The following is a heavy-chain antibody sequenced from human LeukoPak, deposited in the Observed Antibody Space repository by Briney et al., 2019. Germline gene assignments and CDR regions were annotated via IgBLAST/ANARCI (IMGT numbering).Heavy chain of an antibody. J-gene: IGHJ5*02. Sequence: SETLSLTCTVSGGSISSYYWSWIRQPPGKGLEWIGNIYYSGSTNYNPSLKSRVTISVDTSKNQFSLKLSSVTAADTAVYYCAKVRYSSGWYWFDPWGQGTLVTVSS. V-gene: IGHV4-59*01. CDR3: AKVRYSSGWYWFDP. D-gene: IGHD6-19*01. CDR1: GGSISSYY. CDR2: IYYSGST.